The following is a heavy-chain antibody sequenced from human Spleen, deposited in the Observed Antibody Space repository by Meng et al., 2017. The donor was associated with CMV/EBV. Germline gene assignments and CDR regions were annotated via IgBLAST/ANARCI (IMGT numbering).Heavy chain of an antibody. CDR3: ARDYQLLDCTVTRCLRGWFDP. CDR1: GYTFTKYG. CDR2: ISGYNGHT. Sequence: ASVKASCKASGYTFTKYGLSWVRQAPGQGLEWVGWISGYNGHTNYSQNFQDRVTMTKDTSTSTAYMELRSLRFDDTAVYFCARDYQLLDCTVTRCLRGWFDPWGQGTLVTVSS. V-gene: IGHV1-18*01. J-gene: IGHJ5*02. D-gene: IGHD2-2*01.